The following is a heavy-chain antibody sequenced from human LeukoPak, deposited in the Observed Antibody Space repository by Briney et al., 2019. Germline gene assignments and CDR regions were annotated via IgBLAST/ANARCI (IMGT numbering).Heavy chain of an antibody. CDR2: INHSGST. D-gene: IGHD2-15*01. Sequence: SETLSLTCAVYGGSFSGYYWSWIRQPPGKGLEWIGEINHSGSTNYNPSLKSRVTISVDTSKNQFSLKLSSVTAADTAVYYCAREYCSGGSCYWGAFDIWGQGTMVTVSS. V-gene: IGHV4-34*01. CDR3: AREYCSGGSCYWGAFDI. J-gene: IGHJ3*02. CDR1: GGSFSGYY.